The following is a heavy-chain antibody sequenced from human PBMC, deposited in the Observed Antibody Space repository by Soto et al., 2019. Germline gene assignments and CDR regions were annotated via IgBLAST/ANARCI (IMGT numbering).Heavy chain of an antibody. Sequence: SETLSLTCAVSGGSISSGGYSWSWIRQPPGKGLEWIGYIYHSGSTYYNPSLKSRVTISVDRSKNQFSLKLSSVTAADTAVYYCARVSAAGGWFDPWGQGTLVTVS. CDR1: GGSISSGGYS. CDR2: IYHSGST. D-gene: IGHD6-13*01. CDR3: ARVSAAGGWFDP. J-gene: IGHJ5*02. V-gene: IGHV4-30-2*01.